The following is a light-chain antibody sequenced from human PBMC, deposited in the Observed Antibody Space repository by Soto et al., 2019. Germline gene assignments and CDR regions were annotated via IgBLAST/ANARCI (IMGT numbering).Light chain of an antibody. Sequence: EIVLTQSPATLSLSPGERATLSCRASQNVGNYLAWYQQKPGQAPRLLISDASNRATGIPARFSGSGSGTDFTLTISSLEPEDFAVYLCQQRSNWLTFGGGTKVDIK. CDR3: QQRSNWLT. CDR2: DAS. J-gene: IGKJ4*01. CDR1: QNVGNY. V-gene: IGKV3-11*01.